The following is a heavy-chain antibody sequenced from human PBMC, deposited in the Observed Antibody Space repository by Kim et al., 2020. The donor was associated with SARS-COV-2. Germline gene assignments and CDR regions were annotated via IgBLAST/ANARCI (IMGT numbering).Heavy chain of an antibody. J-gene: IGHJ6*02. CDR3: ARQLAAGTVGYYYYGMDV. V-gene: IGHV5-51*01. CDR2: IYPGDSDT. Sequence: GESLKISCKGSGYSFTSYWIGWVRQMPGKGLEWMGIIYPGDSDTRYSPSFQGQVTISADKSISTAYLQWSSLKASDTAMYYCARQLAAGTVGYYYYGMDVWGQGTTVTVSS. CDR1: GYSFTSYW. D-gene: IGHD6-13*01.